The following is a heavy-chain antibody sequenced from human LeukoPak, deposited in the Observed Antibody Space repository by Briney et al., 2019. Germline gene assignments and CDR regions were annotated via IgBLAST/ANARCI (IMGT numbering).Heavy chain of an antibody. CDR1: GYTFTSYG. CDR3: ARDRPPSYYYDSSGYYAFDI. Sequence: ASVKVSCKASGYTFTSYGISWVRQAPGQGLEWMGWISAYNGNTNYAQKLQGRVTMTTDTSTSTAYMELRSLRSDDTAVYYCARDRPPSYYYDSSGYYAFDIWGQGTMVTVSS. J-gene: IGHJ3*02. D-gene: IGHD3-22*01. CDR2: ISAYNGNT. V-gene: IGHV1-18*01.